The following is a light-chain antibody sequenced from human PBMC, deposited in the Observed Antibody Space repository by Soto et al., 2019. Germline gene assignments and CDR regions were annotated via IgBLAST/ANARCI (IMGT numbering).Light chain of an antibody. CDR2: GAS. Sequence: EIVLTQSPGTVSLSPGERATLSCRASQRVSSNYVAWFQQKTGQAPRLLIHGASERATGIPDRFSGSGSGTDFTLTISGLEPEHFAVYYCQQYGRSPWTFGQGTKVDFK. J-gene: IGKJ1*01. CDR3: QQYGRSPWT. V-gene: IGKV3-20*01. CDR1: QRVSSNY.